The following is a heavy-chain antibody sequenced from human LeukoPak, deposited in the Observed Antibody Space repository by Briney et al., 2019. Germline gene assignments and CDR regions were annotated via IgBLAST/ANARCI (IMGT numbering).Heavy chain of an antibody. J-gene: IGHJ4*02. V-gene: IGHV3-13*04. CDR3: ARGGGGTTYYYGSGSYYYDY. D-gene: IGHD3-10*01. Sequence: GGSLRLSCAASGFTFSSYDMHWVRQATGKGLEWVSAIGTAGVTYYPGSVKGRFTISRENAKNSLYLQMNSLRAGDTAVYYCARGGGGTTYYYGSGSYYYDYWGQGTLVTVSS. CDR1: GFTFSSYD. CDR2: IGTAGVT.